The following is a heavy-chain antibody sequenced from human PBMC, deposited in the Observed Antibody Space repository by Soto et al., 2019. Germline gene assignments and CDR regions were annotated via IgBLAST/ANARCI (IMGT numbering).Heavy chain of an antibody. J-gene: IGHJ4*02. Sequence: QVQLVQSGAEVKKPGASVKVSCKASGYTFTSYAMHWVRQAPGQRLEWMGWINAGNGNTKYSQKFQGRVTITRDTSASTAYMELSSLRSEDTDVYYCASTGPCSGGSCYYFDYWGQGTLVTVSS. D-gene: IGHD2-15*01. V-gene: IGHV1-3*01. CDR2: INAGNGNT. CDR3: ASTGPCSGGSCYYFDY. CDR1: GYTFTSYA.